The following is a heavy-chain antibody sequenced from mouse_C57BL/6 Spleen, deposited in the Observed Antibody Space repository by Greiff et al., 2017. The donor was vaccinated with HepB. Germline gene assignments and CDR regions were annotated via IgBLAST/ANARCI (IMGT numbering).Heavy chain of an antibody. Sequence: QVQLQQPGTELVKPGASVKLSCKASGYTFTSYWMHWVKQRPGRGLEWIGNINPSNGGTNYNEKFKSKATLTVDKSSRTAYMQLSSLTSEDSAVYYCARGDYYGSSYGGFAYWGQGTLVTVSA. CDR2: INPSNGGT. D-gene: IGHD1-1*01. J-gene: IGHJ3*01. V-gene: IGHV1-53*01. CDR3: ARGDYYGSSYGGFAY. CDR1: GYTFTSYW.